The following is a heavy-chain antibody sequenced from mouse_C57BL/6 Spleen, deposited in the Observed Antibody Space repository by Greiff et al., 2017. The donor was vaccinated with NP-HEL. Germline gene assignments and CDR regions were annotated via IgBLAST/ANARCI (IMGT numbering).Heavy chain of an antibody. D-gene: IGHD1-1*01. V-gene: IGHV1-72*01. J-gene: IGHJ1*03. CDR3: RITTVVDPWYFDV. CDR1: GYTFTSYW. CDR2: IDPNSGGT. Sequence: QVQLQQPGAELVKPGASVKLSCKASGYTFTSYWMHWVKQRPGRGLEWIGRIDPNSGGTKYNEKFKSKATLTVDKPTSTAYMQLSSLTSEDSAVYYCRITTVVDPWYFDVWGTGTTVTVSS.